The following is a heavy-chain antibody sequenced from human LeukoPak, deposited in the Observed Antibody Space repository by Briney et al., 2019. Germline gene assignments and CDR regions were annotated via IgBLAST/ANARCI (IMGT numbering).Heavy chain of an antibody. CDR2: IYTSGST. V-gene: IGHV4-4*07. CDR1: GGSISSYY. D-gene: IGHD6-13*01. CDR3: ARARTGYSSSWYGGNYFDC. Sequence: SETLSLTCTVSGGSISSYYWSWIRQPAGKGLEWIGRIYTSGSTNYNPSLKSRVTMSVDTSKNQFSLKLSSVTAADTAVYYCARARTGYSSSWYGGNYFDCWGQGTLVTVSS. J-gene: IGHJ4*02.